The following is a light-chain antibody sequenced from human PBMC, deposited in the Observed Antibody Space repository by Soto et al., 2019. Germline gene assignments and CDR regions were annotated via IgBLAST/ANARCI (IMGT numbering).Light chain of an antibody. CDR3: SSFAGSNNFPYV. Sequence: ALTQPPSASGSPGQSVTISCTGTSSDVGAYDYVSWYQQHPGKAPKLMIYEINKRPSGVPDRFSGSKSGNTASLTVSGLQAEDEADYYCSSFAGSNNFPYVFGTGTKITVL. V-gene: IGLV2-8*01. CDR1: SSDVGAYDY. J-gene: IGLJ1*01. CDR2: EIN.